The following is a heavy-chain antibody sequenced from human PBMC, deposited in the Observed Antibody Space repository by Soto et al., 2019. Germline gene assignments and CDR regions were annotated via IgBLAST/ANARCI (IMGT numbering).Heavy chain of an antibody. CDR3: EKDGVVPAALSPYHYYMAV. Sequence: GGSLRLSCAASGFTFDDYAMHWVRQAPGKGLEWVSGISWNSGSIGYADSVKGRFTISRDNAKNSLYLQMNSLRAEDTALYYCEKDGVVPAALSPYHYYMAVWGKGTTVPVPS. CDR1: GFTFDDYA. V-gene: IGHV3-9*01. D-gene: IGHD2-2*01. CDR2: ISWNSGSI. J-gene: IGHJ6*03.